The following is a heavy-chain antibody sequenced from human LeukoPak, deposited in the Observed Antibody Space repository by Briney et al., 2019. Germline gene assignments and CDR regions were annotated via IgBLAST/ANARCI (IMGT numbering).Heavy chain of an antibody. V-gene: IGHV3-13*01. CDR1: GFSFSGYE. CDR2: IGTSGDT. D-gene: IGHD6-19*01. J-gene: IGHJ3*02. CDR3: VREGRGRSGTNAYDI. Sequence: PGGSLRLSCASSGFSFSGYEMHWVRQDTRRGLEWVSAIGTSGDTFYAGSVKGRFTISRENAKNSLYLQMNSLSARDTAVYYCVREGRGRSGTNAYDIWGQGTMVSVST.